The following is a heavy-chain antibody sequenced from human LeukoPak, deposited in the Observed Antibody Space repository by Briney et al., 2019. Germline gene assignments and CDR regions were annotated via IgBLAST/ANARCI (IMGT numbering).Heavy chain of an antibody. V-gene: IGHV4-61*02. CDR3: ARGIGTSYESSRDAFDI. J-gene: IGHJ3*02. D-gene: IGHD3-22*01. Sequence: PSQTLSLTCTVSAGSINSDDYYWSWIRQPAGKGLEWIGRIYSPGTNYNYHPSLKSRVTISIDTSKNQFSLKLTSVTAGDTAVYYCARGIGTSYESSRDAFDIWGQGTMVTVSS. CDR1: AGSINSDDYY. CDR2: IYSPGT.